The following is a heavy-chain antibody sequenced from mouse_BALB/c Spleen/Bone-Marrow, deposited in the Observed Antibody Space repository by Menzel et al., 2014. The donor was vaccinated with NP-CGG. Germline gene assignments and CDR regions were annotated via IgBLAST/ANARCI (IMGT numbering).Heavy chain of an antibody. J-gene: IGHJ4*01. CDR2: IDPANGNT. CDR3: ARNGYYVYYYAMDY. V-gene: IGHV14-3*02. Sequence: QQPGAELVKPGASVKLSCTASGFNIKDTYMHWVKQRPEQGLEWIGRIDPANGNTKYDPKFQGKATITADTSSNTAYLQLSSLTSEDTAVYYCARNGYYVYYYAMDYWGQGTSVTVSS. D-gene: IGHD2-3*01. CDR1: GFNIKDTY.